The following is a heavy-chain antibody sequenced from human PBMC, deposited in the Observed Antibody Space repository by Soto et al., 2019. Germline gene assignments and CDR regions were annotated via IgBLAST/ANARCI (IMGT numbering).Heavy chain of an antibody. CDR1: GFTFSSYS. V-gene: IGHV3-21*01. CDR3: GSGYCSGGSCYRRYYYYYMDV. D-gene: IGHD2-15*01. Sequence: GGSLRLSCAASGFTFSSYSMNWVRQAPGKGLEWVSSISSSSSYIYYADSVKGRFTISRDNAKNSLYLQMNSLRAEDTAVYYCGSGYCSGGSCYRRYYYYYMDVWGKGTMVTVSS. CDR2: ISSSSSYI. J-gene: IGHJ6*03.